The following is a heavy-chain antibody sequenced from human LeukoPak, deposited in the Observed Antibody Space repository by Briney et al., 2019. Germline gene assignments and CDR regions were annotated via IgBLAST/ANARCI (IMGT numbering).Heavy chain of an antibody. Sequence: ASVKVSCKASGYTFTAYYMHWVRQAPGQGLEWMGWINPNSGGTNYAQKFQGRVTMTRDTSISTAYMELSRLRSDDTAVYYCARDRVPAAIAGSDAFDIWGQGTMVTVSS. CDR2: INPNSGGT. D-gene: IGHD2-2*01. V-gene: IGHV1-2*02. J-gene: IGHJ3*02. CDR3: ARDRVPAAIAGSDAFDI. CDR1: GYTFTAYY.